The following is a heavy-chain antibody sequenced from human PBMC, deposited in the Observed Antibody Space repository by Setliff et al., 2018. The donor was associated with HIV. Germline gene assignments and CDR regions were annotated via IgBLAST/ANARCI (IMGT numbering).Heavy chain of an antibody. J-gene: IGHJ6*03. CDR1: GGSIRSGSYF. CDR3: ATGENYFGSGSPSVHYYMDV. D-gene: IGHD3-10*01. V-gene: IGHV4-61*09. Sequence: SETLSLTCNVSGGSIRSGSYFWSWIRQPAGKGLEWIGHIYTTGSTNYNPSFNNRVAISIDTSKNQLSLKVRFVTAADTAVYYCATGENYFGSGSPSVHYYMDVWGKGTTVTV. CDR2: IYTTGST.